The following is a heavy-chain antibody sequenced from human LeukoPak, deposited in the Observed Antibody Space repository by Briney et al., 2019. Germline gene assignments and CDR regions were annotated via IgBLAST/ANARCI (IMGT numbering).Heavy chain of an antibody. CDR1: GFSFSSYE. V-gene: IGHV3-48*03. J-gene: IGHJ3*02. D-gene: IGHD4-23*01. CDR2: ISGTGSAI. Sequence: PGGSLRLSCAASGFSFSSYEMNRVRQAPGKGLEWVSYISGTGSAIYYADSVRGRFAISRDNTKNSLYLQMNSLRAEDTAVYYCAMEGELGNFDAFDIWGQGTMVTVSS. CDR3: AMEGELGNFDAFDI.